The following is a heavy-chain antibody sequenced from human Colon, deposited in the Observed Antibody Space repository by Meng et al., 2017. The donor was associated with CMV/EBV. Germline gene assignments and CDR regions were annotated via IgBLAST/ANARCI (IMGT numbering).Heavy chain of an antibody. CDR2: ISGSGTST. V-gene: IGHV3-23*01. D-gene: IGHD6-6*01. CDR1: GFTFDNYV. Sequence: GGSLRLSCVASGFTFDNYVMTWVRQAPGKGLEWVSGISGSGTSTYYADSVKGRHTISREDAKNSLYLQMNNLRAGDTAVYYCAREIRGSSGGHYYYGMDVWGQGTTVTVSS. J-gene: IGHJ6*02. CDR3: AREIRGSSGGHYYYGMDV.